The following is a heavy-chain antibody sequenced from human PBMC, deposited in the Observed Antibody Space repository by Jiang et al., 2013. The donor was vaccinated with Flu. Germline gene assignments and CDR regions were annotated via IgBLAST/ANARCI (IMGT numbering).Heavy chain of an antibody. CDR2: IDISGAYT. Sequence: QLVESGGGLVQPGGSVRLSCAASGFTFSSYAMTWVRQAPGKGLEWVSSIDISGAYTYYADSVKGRFTISRDNPKNTLYLQMSSLRAEDTAVYYCAKTQRCIGDSCYSEFDYWGQGTLVTVSS. CDR1: GFTFSSYA. J-gene: IGHJ4*02. V-gene: IGHV3-23*04. D-gene: IGHD2-15*01. CDR3: AKTQRCIGDSCYSEFDY.